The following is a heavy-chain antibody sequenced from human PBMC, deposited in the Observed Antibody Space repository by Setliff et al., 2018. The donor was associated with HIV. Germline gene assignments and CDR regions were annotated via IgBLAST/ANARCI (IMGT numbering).Heavy chain of an antibody. CDR1: GGSISSGSYY. CDR2: IWTSGST. J-gene: IGHJ4*02. Sequence: SETLSLTCTVSGGSISSGSYYWSWIRQPAGKGLEWIGRIWTSGSTNYNPSLKSRVTMSVDTSKNQFSLKLSSVTAADTAVYYCARVVGPHRFCGGDCDYFDFWGQGTLVTVSS. V-gene: IGHV4-61*02. D-gene: IGHD2-21*02. CDR3: ARVVGPHRFCGGDCDYFDF.